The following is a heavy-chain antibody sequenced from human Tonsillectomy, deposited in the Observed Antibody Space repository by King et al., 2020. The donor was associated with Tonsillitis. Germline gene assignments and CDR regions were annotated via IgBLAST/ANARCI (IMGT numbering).Heavy chain of an antibody. CDR3: TRVGAYYYDSSGFN. V-gene: IGHV1-18*01. Sequence: QLVQSGAEVKKPGASVKVSCKASGYTFTNYGISWVRQAPGQGLEWMGWISAYNGNTNYAQEFQGRVTMTTDTSTSTAYMELRSLRSDDTAVYYCTRVGAYYYDSSGFNWGQGTLVTVSS. CDR1: GYTFTNYG. J-gene: IGHJ4*02. D-gene: IGHD3-22*01. CDR2: ISAYNGNT.